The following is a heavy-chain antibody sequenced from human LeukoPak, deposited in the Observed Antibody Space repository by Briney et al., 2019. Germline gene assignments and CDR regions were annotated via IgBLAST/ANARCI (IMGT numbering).Heavy chain of an antibody. V-gene: IGHV1-2*06. CDR2: INPNSGGT. CDR1: GYTFTGYY. CDR3: AREGWELREYFDY. J-gene: IGHJ4*02. Sequence: ASVKVSCKASGYTFTGYYMRWVRRAPGQGLEWMGRINPNSGGTNYAQKFQGRVTMTRDTSISTAYMELSRLRSDDTAVYYCAREGWELREYFDYWGQGTLVTVSS. D-gene: IGHD1-26*01.